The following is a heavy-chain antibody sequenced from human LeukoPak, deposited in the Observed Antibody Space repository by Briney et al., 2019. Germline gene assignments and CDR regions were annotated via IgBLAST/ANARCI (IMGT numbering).Heavy chain of an antibody. V-gene: IGHV1-18*01. CDR2: ISAYNGNT. Sequence: GASVKVSCKASGYTFTSYGISWVRQAPGQGLEWMGWISAYNGNTNYAQKFQDRVTITADKSTSTAYMKLSSLRSEDTAVYFCARVVGLTGYSSNWYSGYYYYMDVWGKGTTVTVSS. J-gene: IGHJ6*03. CDR3: ARVVGLTGYSSNWYSGYYYYMDV. D-gene: IGHD6-13*01. CDR1: GYTFTSYG.